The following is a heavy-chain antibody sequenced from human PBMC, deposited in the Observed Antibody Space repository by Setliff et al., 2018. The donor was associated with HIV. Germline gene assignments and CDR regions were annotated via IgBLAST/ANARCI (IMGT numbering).Heavy chain of an antibody. CDR2: INHSGST. Sequence: SETLSLTCAVYGGSFSGYYWSWIRQPPGKGLEWIGEINHSGSTNYNPSLKSRVTISVDTSKNQFSLKLSSVTAADTAVYYCARRETYYNFWSGYFDYWGQGTLVTVSS. CDR1: GGSFSGYY. J-gene: IGHJ4*02. CDR3: ARRETYYNFWSGYFDY. V-gene: IGHV4-34*01. D-gene: IGHD3-3*01.